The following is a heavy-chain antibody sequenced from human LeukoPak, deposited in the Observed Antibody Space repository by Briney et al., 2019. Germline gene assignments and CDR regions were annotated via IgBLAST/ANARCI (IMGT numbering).Heavy chain of an antibody. V-gene: IGHV1-18*01. CDR1: GYTLTSYG. CDR3: ARESNWAYYFDY. Sequence: GASVKVSCKASGYTLTSYGISWVRQAPGQGLEWMGWSSTYNSDTKYAQKFQGRVTMTTDTSTQTAYMELRDLRSDDTAVYYCARESNWAYYFDYWGQGTLV. D-gene: IGHD1-1*01. J-gene: IGHJ4*02. CDR2: SSTYNSDT.